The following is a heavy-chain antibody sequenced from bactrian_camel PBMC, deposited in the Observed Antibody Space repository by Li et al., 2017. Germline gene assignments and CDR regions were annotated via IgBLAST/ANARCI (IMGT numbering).Heavy chain of an antibody. Sequence: QLVESGGGLVQPGGSLRLSCAASGFTFSQNAMSWVRQAPGKGTIWVAGISSDGGTTKYDNSVKGRFTISRDNTKNMLYLQMNSLKTEDTAVYYCAEGRSVTSWLLREGHGPGTQVTVS. D-gene: IGHD2*01. V-gene: IGHV3S30*01. CDR1: GFTFSQNA. J-gene: IGHJ4*01. CDR2: ISSDGGTT.